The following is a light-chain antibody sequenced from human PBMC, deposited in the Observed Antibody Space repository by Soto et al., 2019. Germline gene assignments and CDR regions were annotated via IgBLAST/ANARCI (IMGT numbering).Light chain of an antibody. Sequence: EIVMTQSPATLSVSPGERATLSCRASQSVSSNLAWYQQKPGQAPRLIIYGASTRATGIPARFSGSGSGTEFTLTIGRLQSEDFAVYYCQQYNNWPPITFGQGTRLEIK. V-gene: IGKV3-15*01. CDR2: GAS. J-gene: IGKJ5*01. CDR3: QQYNNWPPIT. CDR1: QSVSSN.